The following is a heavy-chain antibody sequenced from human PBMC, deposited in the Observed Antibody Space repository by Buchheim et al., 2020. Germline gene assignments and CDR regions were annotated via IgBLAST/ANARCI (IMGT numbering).Heavy chain of an antibody. D-gene: IGHD3-9*01. Sequence: EGQLVESGGGLVQPGGSLRLSCAASGLSLSTYWMHWVRQAPGKGLEWVSRTNTDGSDTSYVDSVKGRFTVSRDNARNTLYLQMDSLRAEDTAVYYCAREYYGVLTGYYYYYWGQGT. CDR2: TNTDGSDT. J-gene: IGHJ4*02. V-gene: IGHV3-74*01. CDR1: GLSLSTYW. CDR3: AREYYGVLTGYYYYY.